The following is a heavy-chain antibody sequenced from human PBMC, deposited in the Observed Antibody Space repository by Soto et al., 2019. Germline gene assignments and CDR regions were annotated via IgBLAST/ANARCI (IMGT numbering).Heavy chain of an antibody. D-gene: IGHD3-3*01. Sequence: EVQLLESGGGLVQPGGSLRLSCAASGFTFSSYAMSWVRQAPGKGLEWVSAISGSGGSTYYADSVKGRFTISRDNSKNTLYLQINRLRGEDTAVYYCAKVPSKKYDFWSGYYPFDYWGQGTLVTVSS. CDR3: AKVPSKKYDFWSGYYPFDY. J-gene: IGHJ4*02. CDR2: ISGSGGST. V-gene: IGHV3-23*01. CDR1: GFTFSSYA.